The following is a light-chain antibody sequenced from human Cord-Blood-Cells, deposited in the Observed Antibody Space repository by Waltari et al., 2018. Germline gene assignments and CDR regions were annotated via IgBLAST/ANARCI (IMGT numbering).Light chain of an antibody. CDR1: SLRSYY. J-gene: IGLJ2*01. CDR2: GKN. CDR3: NSRDSSGNHLV. V-gene: IGLV3-19*01. Sequence: SSELTQDPAVSVALGQTVRITCQGDSLRSYYASWYQQKPGQAPVLVIYGKNNRPSWIPDRFSGSISGNTASLTITGAQAEDEADYYCNSRDSSGNHLVFGGGTKLTVL.